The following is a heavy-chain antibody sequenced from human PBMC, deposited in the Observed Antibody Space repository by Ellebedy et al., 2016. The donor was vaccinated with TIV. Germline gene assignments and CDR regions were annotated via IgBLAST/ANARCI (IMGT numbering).Heavy chain of an antibody. J-gene: IGHJ4*02. V-gene: IGHV1-3*01. CDR1: GYTFTSYA. CDR2: INAGNGNT. Sequence: AASVKVSCKASGYTFTSYAMHWVRHAPGQRLEWMGWINAGNGNTKYSQKFQGRVTITRDTSASTAYMELSSLRSEDTAMYYCARVRSGSYYDYWGQGTLVTVSS. D-gene: IGHD1-26*01. CDR3: ARVRSGSYYDY.